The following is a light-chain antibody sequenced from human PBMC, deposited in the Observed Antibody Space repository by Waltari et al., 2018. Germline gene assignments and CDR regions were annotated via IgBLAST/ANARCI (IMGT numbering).Light chain of an antibody. CDR3: QQYDNPPT. Sequence: DIQMTQSPSSLSASVGDRVTITCQASQDISNYLNWYQQKPGKTPKLLNYDASNLETGVPSRFSGSGSGTDFTFTISSLQPEDIATYYCQQYDNPPTFGPGTKVDIK. V-gene: IGKV1-33*01. CDR1: QDISNY. J-gene: IGKJ3*01. CDR2: DAS.